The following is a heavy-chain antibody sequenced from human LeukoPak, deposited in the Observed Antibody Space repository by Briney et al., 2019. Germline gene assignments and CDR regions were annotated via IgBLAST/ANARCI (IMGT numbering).Heavy chain of an antibody. CDR3: ARPLIPRYFDY. Sequence: PGGSLRLSCAASGFTFSSYGMHWVCQAPGKGLEWVAFIRYDGSNKYYADSVKGRFTISRDNSKNTLYLQMNSLRAEDTAVYYCARPLIPRYFDYWGQGTLVTVSS. CDR2: IRYDGSNK. CDR1: GFTFSSYG. J-gene: IGHJ4*02. D-gene: IGHD2-21*01. V-gene: IGHV3-30*02.